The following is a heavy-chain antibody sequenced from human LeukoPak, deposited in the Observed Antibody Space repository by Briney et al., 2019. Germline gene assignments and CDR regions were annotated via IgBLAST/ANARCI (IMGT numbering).Heavy chain of an antibody. CDR1: GLTLSSYW. V-gene: IGHV3-23*01. CDR2: ISGSGGRT. D-gene: IGHD2-15*01. J-gene: IGHJ4*02. Sequence: QPGGSLRLSCAASGLTLSSYWMSWVRQAPGRVLEWASAISGSGGRTYYADSVRGRFTISRDNSKNTLYLQMNSLRAEDTAVYYCAKGAIVVVVAAASFDYWGQGTLVTVSS. CDR3: AKGAIVVVVAAASFDY.